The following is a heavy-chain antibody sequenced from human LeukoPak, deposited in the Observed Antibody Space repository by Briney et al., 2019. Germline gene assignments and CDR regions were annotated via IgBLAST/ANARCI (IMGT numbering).Heavy chain of an antibody. D-gene: IGHD6-13*01. J-gene: IGHJ4*02. CDR2: IYSGGST. CDR3: ARASIAAAGYYFDY. Sequence: GGSLRLSCAASGFTVSTNYMTRVRQAPGKGLEWVSVIYSGGSTYYADSVKGRFTFSRDNSKNTVYLQMNSLRAEDTAVYYCARASIAAAGYYFDYWGQGTLVTVSS. CDR1: GFTVSTNY. V-gene: IGHV3-53*01.